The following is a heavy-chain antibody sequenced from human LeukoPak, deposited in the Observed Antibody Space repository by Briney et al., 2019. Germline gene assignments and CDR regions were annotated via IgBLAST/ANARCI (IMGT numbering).Heavy chain of an antibody. V-gene: IGHV3-30-3*01. CDR3: ARESPGVQYLRSDDAFDI. CDR1: GFTFSSYA. J-gene: IGHJ3*02. Sequence: GRSLRLSCAASGFTFSSYAMHWVRQAPGKGLEWVAVISYDGSNKYYADSVKGRFTISRDNSKNTLYLQMNSLRAEDTAVYYCARESPGVQYLRSDDAFDIWGQGTMVTVSS. CDR2: ISYDGSNK. D-gene: IGHD4-11*01.